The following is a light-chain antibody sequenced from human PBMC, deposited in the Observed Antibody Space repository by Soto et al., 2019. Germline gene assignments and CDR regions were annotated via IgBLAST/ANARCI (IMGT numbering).Light chain of an antibody. CDR1: SSNIGSNT. Sequence: QSVLTQPPSASGTPGQRVTISCSGSSSNIGSNTVDWYQQLPGTAPKLLLYNNNQRPSWVPARFSGCKSGTSASLAISGLQSEDDAADYCAPWDDSLNGLVFGTGTKLTVL. CDR3: APWDDSLNGLV. V-gene: IGLV1-44*01. J-gene: IGLJ1*01. CDR2: NNN.